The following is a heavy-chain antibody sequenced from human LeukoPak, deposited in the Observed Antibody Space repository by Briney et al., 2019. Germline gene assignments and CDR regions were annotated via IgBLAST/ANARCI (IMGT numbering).Heavy chain of an antibody. CDR2: IYPGDSDT. CDR1: GYSFTNYW. D-gene: IGHD3-9*01. CDR3: ARHNYDILTGYPPVGGWFDP. Sequence: GESLKISCKGSGYSFTNYWIGWVRQMPGKGLEWMGIIYPGDSDTRYSPSFQGQVTFSADKSISIAYLQWNSLKASDTAMYYCARHNYDILTGYPPVGGWFDPWGQGTLVTVSS. J-gene: IGHJ5*02. V-gene: IGHV5-51*01.